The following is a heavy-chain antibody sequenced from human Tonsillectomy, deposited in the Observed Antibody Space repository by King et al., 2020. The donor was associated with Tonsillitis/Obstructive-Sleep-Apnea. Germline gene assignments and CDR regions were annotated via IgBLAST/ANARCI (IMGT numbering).Heavy chain of an antibody. CDR1: GLIFRSYA. CDR2: ISYHGSNK. CDR3: ARDRGYCSGDSCYSDAFDI. Sequence: GQLVQSGGGVVQPGRSLRLSCAASGLIFRSYAMHWVRQAPGKGLEWVAVISYHGSNKYYADSVKGRFTISRDNSKNTLYLQMNSLRAEDTAVYYCARDRGYCSGDSCYSDAFDIWGQGTMVTVSS. J-gene: IGHJ3*02. D-gene: IGHD2-15*01. V-gene: IGHV3-30*04.